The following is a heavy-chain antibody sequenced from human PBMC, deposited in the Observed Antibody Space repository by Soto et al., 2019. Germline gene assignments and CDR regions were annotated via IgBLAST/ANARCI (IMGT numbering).Heavy chain of an antibody. CDR1: GGSISSGGYY. CDR3: ARGGAAGKYFQH. CDR2: IYYSGST. Sequence: QVQLQESGPGLVKPSQTLSLTCTVSGGSISSGGYYWSWIRQHPGKGLEWIGYIYYSGSTYYNPSLKSRVTISVDTSKNQFSLKLSSVTAADTAVYCCARGGAAGKYFQHWGQGTLVTVSS. J-gene: IGHJ1*01. V-gene: IGHV4-31*03.